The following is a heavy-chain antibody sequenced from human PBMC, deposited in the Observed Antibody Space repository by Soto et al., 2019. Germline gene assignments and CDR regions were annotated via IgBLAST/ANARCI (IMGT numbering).Heavy chain of an antibody. V-gene: IGHV4-31*03. Sequence: QVQLQESGPGLVKPSQTLSLTCTVSGASISSGGYFWSWIRQHPGKGLEWIGYIYYIGSTYYNPSLKSRVTIAGDTSKNQFSLKLTSVTAADTAVYYCARDLQYSRLFYGMDVWGQGTTVTVSS. CDR1: GASISSGGYF. CDR2: IYYIGST. CDR3: ARDLQYSRLFYGMDV. J-gene: IGHJ6*02. D-gene: IGHD6-13*01.